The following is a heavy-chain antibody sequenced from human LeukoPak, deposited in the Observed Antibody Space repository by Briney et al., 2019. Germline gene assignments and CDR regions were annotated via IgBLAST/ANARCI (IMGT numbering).Heavy chain of an antibody. CDR1: GGSFSGYY. J-gene: IGHJ5*02. Sequence: PSETLSLTCAVYGGSFSGYYWSWIRQPPGKGLEWIGEINHSGSTNYNPSLKSRVTISVDTSKNQFSLKLSSVTAADTAVYYCARVCRVVPAPSYNWFDPWGQGTLVTVSS. CDR2: INHSGST. CDR3: ARVCRVVPAPSYNWFDP. D-gene: IGHD2-2*01. V-gene: IGHV4-34*01.